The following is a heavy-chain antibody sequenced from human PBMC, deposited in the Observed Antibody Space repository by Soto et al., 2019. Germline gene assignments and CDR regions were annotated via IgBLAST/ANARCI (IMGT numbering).Heavy chain of an antibody. V-gene: IGHV3-48*01. Sequence: GGSLTPSSAASGFTVSCYSTNWVRLSPGNGLEWVSYISSSSSTIYYADSVKGRFTISRDNSKNTLYLQMNSLRAEDTAVYYCAKPSCTNGVCPNYFDYWGQGTLVTVS. CDR3: AKPSCTNGVCPNYFDY. CDR2: ISSSSSTI. J-gene: IGHJ4*02. D-gene: IGHD2-8*01. CDR1: GFTVSCYS.